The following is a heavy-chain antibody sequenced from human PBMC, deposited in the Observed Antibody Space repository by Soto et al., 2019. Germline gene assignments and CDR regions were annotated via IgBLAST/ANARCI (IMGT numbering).Heavy chain of an antibody. J-gene: IGHJ6*02. CDR3: VKLNPLYYYYYGMDV. V-gene: IGHV3-64D*08. CDR1: GFTFSSYA. CDR2: ISSNGGST. Sequence: GGSLRLSCSASGFTFSSYAMHWVRQAPGKGLEYVSAISSNGGSTYYADSVKGRFTISGDNSKNTLYLQMSSLRAEDTAVYYCVKLNPLYYYYYGMDVWGQGTTVTVSS.